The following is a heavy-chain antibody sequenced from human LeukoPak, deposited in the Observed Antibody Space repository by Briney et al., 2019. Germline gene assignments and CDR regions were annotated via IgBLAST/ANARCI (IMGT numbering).Heavy chain of an antibody. CDR3: ARHGPYDILTGYYNWFDP. CDR2: IYYSGST. D-gene: IGHD3-9*01. CDR1: GGSISSYY. Sequence: PSETLSLTCTVSGGSISSYYWSRIRQAPGKGLEWIGYIYYSGSTNYNPSLKSRVTISVDTSKNQFSLKLSSVTAADTAVYYCARHGPYDILTGYYNWFDPWSQGTLVTVSS. J-gene: IGHJ5*02. V-gene: IGHV4-59*08.